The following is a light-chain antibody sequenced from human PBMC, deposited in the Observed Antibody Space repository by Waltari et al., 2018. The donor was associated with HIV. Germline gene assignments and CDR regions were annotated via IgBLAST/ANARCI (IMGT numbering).Light chain of an antibody. CDR2: EVT. CDR1: SSDIGAYNR. CDR3: SSYTTSSTWV. Sequence: QSALTQPPSVSGSLGQSVTISCTGTSSDIGAYNRVSWYQQSPGTAPKLRIYEVTHPPSGVPCRFSGSQSGNTASLTISGLQADDEADYYCSSYTTSSTWVFGGGTKLTVL. V-gene: IGLV2-18*02. J-gene: IGLJ3*02.